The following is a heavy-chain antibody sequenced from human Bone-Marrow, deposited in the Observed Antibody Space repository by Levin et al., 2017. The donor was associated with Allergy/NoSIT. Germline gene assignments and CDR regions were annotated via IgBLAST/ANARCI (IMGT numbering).Heavy chain of an antibody. V-gene: IGHV3-7*01. CDR2: IKQDGSEK. CDR3: ARGRDTLMASNYYYGLDV. D-gene: IGHD5-18*01. Sequence: GGSLRLSCGASGFTFSSYLMTWVRQAPGKGLEWVANIKQDGSEKWYVDSVKGRFTISRDNAKNSLSLQMISLRAEDTAVYFCARGRDTLMASNYYYGLDVWGQGTTVTVSS. CDR1: GFTFSSYL. J-gene: IGHJ6*02.